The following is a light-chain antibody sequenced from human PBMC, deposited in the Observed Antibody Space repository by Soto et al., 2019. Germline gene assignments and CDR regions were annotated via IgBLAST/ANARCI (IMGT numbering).Light chain of an antibody. CDR2: DDS. CDR3: QAWDTSTDPVV. V-gene: IGLV3-21*02. J-gene: IGLJ2*01. CDR1: NIGGKS. Sequence: SYELTQPPSVSVAPGQTARLTCGGNNIGGKSVHWYQHKPGQAPVLVVYDDSDRPSGIPERFSGSNSGNTATLTISEVEAGDEAHYYCQAWDTSTDPVVFGGGTKPPS.